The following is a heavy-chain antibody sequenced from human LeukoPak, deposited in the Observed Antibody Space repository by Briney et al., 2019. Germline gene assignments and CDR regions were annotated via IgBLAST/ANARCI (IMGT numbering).Heavy chain of an antibody. CDR1: GYTLTELS. Sequence: ASVKVSSKVSGYTLTELSMHWVRQAPGKGLEWMGGFDPEDGETIYAQKFQGRVTMTEDTSTDTAYMELSSLRSEDTAVYYCARTNYYDSSGYQGAGTYYYGMDVWGPGTTVTVSS. D-gene: IGHD3-22*01. J-gene: IGHJ6*02. V-gene: IGHV1-24*01. CDR3: ARTNYYDSSGYQGAGTYYYGMDV. CDR2: FDPEDGET.